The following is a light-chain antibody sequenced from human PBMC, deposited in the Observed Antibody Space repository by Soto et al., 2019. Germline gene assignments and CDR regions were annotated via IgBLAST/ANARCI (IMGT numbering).Light chain of an antibody. Sequence: SLLTQPPSVSGAPGQRVTISCTGSSSNIGAGYDVHWYQQLPGTAPKLLIYVNINRPSGVPDRFSGSKSGTSASLAITGLQAEDEADYYCQSYDSSLSGSRVFGGGTKVTVL. V-gene: IGLV1-40*01. J-gene: IGLJ2*01. CDR2: VNI. CDR1: SSNIGAGYD. CDR3: QSYDSSLSGSRV.